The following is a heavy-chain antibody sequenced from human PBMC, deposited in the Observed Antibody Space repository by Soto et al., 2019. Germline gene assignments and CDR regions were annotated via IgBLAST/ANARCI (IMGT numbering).Heavy chain of an antibody. Sequence: KVSCKASGGTFRNHVFNWVRQAPGQGLEWMGGIIPIIGTPNYAQKFQGRVTITADASTNTVYLDVSSLRSQDTAVYYCARDLEFRDGNISHLDYWGQGTLVTVSS. J-gene: IGHJ4*02. CDR1: GGTFRNHV. CDR2: IIPIIGTP. CDR3: ARDLEFRDGNISHLDY. D-gene: IGHD3-10*01. V-gene: IGHV1-69*01.